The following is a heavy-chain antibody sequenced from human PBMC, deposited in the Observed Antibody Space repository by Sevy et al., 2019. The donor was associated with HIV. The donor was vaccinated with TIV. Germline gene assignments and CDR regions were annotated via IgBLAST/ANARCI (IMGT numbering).Heavy chain of an antibody. V-gene: IGHV3-23*01. CDR2: ISGTGATT. Sequence: GGSLRLSCSASGFRFSSYGMTWVRQAPGKGLEWVSSISGTGATTDYADSVKGRFTISRDNSRNTLFLQMNTLRAEDTGVYYCAKDAGLNWDPYYFESWGQGTLVTVSS. CDR3: AKDAGLNWDPYYFES. J-gene: IGHJ4*02. CDR1: GFRFSSYG. D-gene: IGHD1-26*01.